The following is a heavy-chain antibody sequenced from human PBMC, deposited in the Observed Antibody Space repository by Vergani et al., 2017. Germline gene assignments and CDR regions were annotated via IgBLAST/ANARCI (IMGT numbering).Heavy chain of an antibody. CDR3: AKGKLGAVAGPDAFDI. D-gene: IGHD6-19*01. CDR2: ISYDGSNK. V-gene: IGHV3-30*18. J-gene: IGHJ3*02. CDR1: GFTFSSYG. Sequence: QVQLVESGGGVVQPGRSLRLSCAASGFTFSSYGMHWVRQAPGKGLEWVAVISYDGSNKYYADSVKGRFTISRDNAKNSLYLQMNSLRAEDTALYYCAKGKLGAVAGPDAFDIWGQGTMVTVSS.